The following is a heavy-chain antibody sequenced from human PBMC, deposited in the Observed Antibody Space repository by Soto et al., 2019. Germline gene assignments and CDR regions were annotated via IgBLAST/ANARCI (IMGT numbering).Heavy chain of an antibody. V-gene: IGHV4-59*01. CDR2: IYYSGGT. CDR1: VGSMSSYY. J-gene: IGHJ4*02. CDR3: ARASAMIVVTD. Sequence: QVQLQESGPGLVKPSETLSLTCTVSVGSMSSYYWSWIRQPPGKGLEWIAYIYYSGGTNYNPSLKSRVTLSVDTSKNQSSRKLSAVTAADTAVYYCARASAMIVVTDWGQGTLVTVSS. D-gene: IGHD3-22*01.